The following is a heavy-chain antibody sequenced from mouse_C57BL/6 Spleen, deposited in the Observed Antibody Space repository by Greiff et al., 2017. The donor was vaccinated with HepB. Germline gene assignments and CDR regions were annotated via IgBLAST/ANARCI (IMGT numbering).Heavy chain of an antibody. Sequence: EVMLVESGGGLVQPGGSLSLSCAASGFTFTDYYMSWVRQPPGKALEWLGFIRNKANGYTTEYSASVKGRFTISRDNSQSILYLQMNALRAEDSATYYCARYGISEGFAYWGQGTLVTVSA. CDR2: IRNKANGYTT. CDR3: ARYGISEGFAY. J-gene: IGHJ3*01. CDR1: GFTFTDYY. V-gene: IGHV7-3*01.